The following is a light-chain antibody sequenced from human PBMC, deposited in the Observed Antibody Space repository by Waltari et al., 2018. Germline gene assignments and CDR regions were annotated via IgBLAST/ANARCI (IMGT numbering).Light chain of an antibody. CDR2: KIT. CDR1: QSLVHSDGNTY. V-gene: IGKV2-24*01. J-gene: IGKJ1*01. Sequence: DIVLTQTPLSSPVTLGQPAFISCRPSQSLVHSDGNTYLSWLHPRPGQPPRLLSEKITNRFAGVPDSVSGSGAGSDFTLKISRVEAEDLGIYYCMEATQSWTFGQGTKVELK. CDR3: MEATQSWT.